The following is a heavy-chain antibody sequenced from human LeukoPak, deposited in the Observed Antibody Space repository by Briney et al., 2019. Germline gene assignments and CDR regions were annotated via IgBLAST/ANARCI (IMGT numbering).Heavy chain of an antibody. CDR1: GGSISSYY. CDR2: IYYSGFT. J-gene: IGHJ3*02. D-gene: IGHD3-10*01. V-gene: IGHV4-59*12. CDR3: ARDRANLDI. Sequence: PSETLSLTCTVSGGSISSYYWSWIRQHPGMGLEWIGYIYYSGFTYYNTALKSRVTISMDKSKNQCSLKLRSVNAADTAVYYCARDRANLDIWGQGTMVTVPS.